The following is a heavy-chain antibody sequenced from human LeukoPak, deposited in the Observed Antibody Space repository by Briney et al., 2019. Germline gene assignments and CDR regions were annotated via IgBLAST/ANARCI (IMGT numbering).Heavy chain of an antibody. Sequence: AGGSLRLSCAASGFTFSSYWMSWVRQAPGKGLEWVANIKQDGSEKYYVDCVKGRFTISRDNAKNSLYLQMNSLRAEDTAVYYCARLYGDYYFDYWGQGTLVTVSS. CDR3: ARLYGDYYFDY. CDR2: IKQDGSEK. J-gene: IGHJ4*02. D-gene: IGHD4-17*01. CDR1: GFTFSSYW. V-gene: IGHV3-7*01.